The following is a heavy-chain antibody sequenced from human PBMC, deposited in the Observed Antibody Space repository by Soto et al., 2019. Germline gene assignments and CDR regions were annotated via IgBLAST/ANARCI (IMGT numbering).Heavy chain of an antibody. D-gene: IGHD5-18*01. J-gene: IGHJ5*02. CDR2: IYTSGST. CDR3: ARDERGYSYGPNNWFDL. V-gene: IGHV4-4*07. Sequence: SETLSLTCTVSGGSISSYYWSWIRQPAGKGLEWIGRIYTSGSTNYNPALKSRVTMSVDTSKNQFSLKLSSVTAADTAVYYCARDERGYSYGPNNWFDLWGQGTLVTVSS. CDR1: GGSISSYY.